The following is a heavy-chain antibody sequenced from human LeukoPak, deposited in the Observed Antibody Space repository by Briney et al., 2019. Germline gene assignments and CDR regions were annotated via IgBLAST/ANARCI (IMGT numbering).Heavy chain of an antibody. CDR3: ARGAMNFDY. CDR2: IYPRDGST. Sequence: ASVTVSCKASGYTFTSNYIHWVRQAPGQGLEWMGMIYPRDGSTSYAQKFQGRVTVTRDTSTSTVHMELSSLRSEDTAVYYCARGAMNFDYWGQGTLVTVSS. J-gene: IGHJ4*02. CDR1: GYTFTSNY. V-gene: IGHV1-46*01. D-gene: IGHD2-2*01.